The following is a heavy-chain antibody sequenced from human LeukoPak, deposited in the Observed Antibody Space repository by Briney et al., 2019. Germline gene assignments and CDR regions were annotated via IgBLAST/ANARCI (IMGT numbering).Heavy chain of an antibody. CDR2: MNPNSGNT. Sequence: GASVNVSFTASVYTFTSYDINWVGQATGQGLEWMGWMNPNSGNTGYAQKFQGRVTMTRNTSISTAYMELSSLRSEDTAVYYCARGSPGAPAYDFWSGYSYWGQGTLVTVSS. V-gene: IGHV1-8*01. J-gene: IGHJ4*02. CDR1: VYTFTSYD. CDR3: ARGSPGAPAYDFWSGYSY. D-gene: IGHD3-3*01.